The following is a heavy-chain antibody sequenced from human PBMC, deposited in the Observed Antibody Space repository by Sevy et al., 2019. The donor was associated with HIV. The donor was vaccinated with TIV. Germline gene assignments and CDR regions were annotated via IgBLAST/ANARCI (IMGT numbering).Heavy chain of an antibody. CDR2: IIPIFGTA. CDR1: GGTFSSYA. CDR3: ASSWGKQQPGMDV. D-gene: IGHD3-16*01. Sequence: ASVKVSCKASGGTFSSYAISWVRQAPGQGLEWMGGIIPIFGTANYAQKFQGRVTITPDESTSTAYMELSSLRSEDTAVYYGASSWGKQQPGMDVWGQGTTVTVSS. J-gene: IGHJ6*02. V-gene: IGHV1-69*13.